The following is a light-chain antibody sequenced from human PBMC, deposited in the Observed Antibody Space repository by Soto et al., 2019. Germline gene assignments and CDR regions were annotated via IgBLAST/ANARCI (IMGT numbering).Light chain of an antibody. V-gene: IGKV1-9*01. CDR3: QQLNSYPPT. CDR1: QGISSY. CDR2: AAS. Sequence: DIQLTQSPCTLSASVGERVALTCRASQGISSYLAWYQQKPGKAPKLLIYAASTLQSGVPSRFSGSGSGTDFTLTISSLQPEDFATYYCQQLNSYPPTFGQGTRLEIK. J-gene: IGKJ5*01.